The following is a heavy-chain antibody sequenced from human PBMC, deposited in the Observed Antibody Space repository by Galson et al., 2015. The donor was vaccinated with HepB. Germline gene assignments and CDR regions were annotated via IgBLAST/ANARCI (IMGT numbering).Heavy chain of an antibody. CDR2: INPNSGNI. CDR1: GYPFTSYD. Sequence: SVKVSCKASGYPFTSYDINWVRQATGQGLEWMGWINPNSGNIKYAQKLQGRVTLTRNNPMNSAYLELDSLRPEDTAIYYCATRRGGGGFDNWGQGTLVTVS. D-gene: IGHD3-10*01. CDR3: ATRRGGGGFDN. J-gene: IGHJ4*02. V-gene: IGHV1-8*01.